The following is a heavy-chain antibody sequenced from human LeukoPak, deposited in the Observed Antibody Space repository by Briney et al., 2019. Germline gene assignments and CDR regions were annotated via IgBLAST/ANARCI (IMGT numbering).Heavy chain of an antibody. J-gene: IGHJ4*02. Sequence: ASVKVSCKASGYTFTSYGISWVRQDPGPGLEWMGWISAYNGNTNYAQKLQGRVTMTTDTSTSTAYMELRSLRSDDTAVYYCARGSSSWSFFDYWGQGTLVTVSS. CDR3: ARGSSSWSFFDY. D-gene: IGHD6-13*01. V-gene: IGHV1-18*01. CDR2: ISAYNGNT. CDR1: GYTFTSYG.